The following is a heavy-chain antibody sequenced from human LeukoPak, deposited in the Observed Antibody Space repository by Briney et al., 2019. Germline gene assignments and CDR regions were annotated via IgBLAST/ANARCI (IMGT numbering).Heavy chain of an antibody. D-gene: IGHD6-13*01. V-gene: IGHV3-21*01. J-gene: IGHJ5*02. Sequence: PGGSLRLSCAASGFIFSSYSMKWVRQAPGKGLEWVSFISSSSSYIYYADSVKGRFTISRDNAKNSLYLQMNSLRAEDTAVYYCARARYSSSPFDPWGQGTLVTVSS. CDR1: GFIFSSYS. CDR2: ISSSSSYI. CDR3: ARARYSSSPFDP.